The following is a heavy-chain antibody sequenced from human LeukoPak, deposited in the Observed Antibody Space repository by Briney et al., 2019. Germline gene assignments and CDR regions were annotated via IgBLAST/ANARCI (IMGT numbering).Heavy chain of an antibody. V-gene: IGHV3-33*01. CDR3: ARDHEILWIGELLNIGTY. D-gene: IGHD3-10*01. CDR1: GFTFRSFG. Sequence: PGGSLRLSCAASGFTFRSFGMHWVRQAPGKGLEWVAVIWYDGSNKYYADSVEGRFTISRDNSKNTLYLQMNSLRAEDTAVYYCARDHEILWIGELLNIGTYWGQGTLVTVSS. CDR2: IWYDGSNK. J-gene: IGHJ4*02.